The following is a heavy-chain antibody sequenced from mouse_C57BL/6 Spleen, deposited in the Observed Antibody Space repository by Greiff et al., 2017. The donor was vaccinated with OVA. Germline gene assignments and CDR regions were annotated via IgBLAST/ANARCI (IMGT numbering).Heavy chain of an antibody. J-gene: IGHJ2*01. V-gene: IGHV1-54*01. CDR1: GYAFTNYL. D-gene: IGHD4-1*01. CDR2: INPGSGGT. CDR3: ARGTGANWAFDD. Sequence: QVQLQQSGAELVRPGTSVKVSCKASGYAFTNYLIEWVKQRPGQGLEWIGVINPGSGGTNYNEKFKGKATLTADKSSSTAYMQLSSLTSEDSAVYFCARGTGANWAFDDWGQGTTLTVSS.